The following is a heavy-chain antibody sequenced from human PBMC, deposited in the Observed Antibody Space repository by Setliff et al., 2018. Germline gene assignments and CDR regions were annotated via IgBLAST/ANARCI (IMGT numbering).Heavy chain of an antibody. V-gene: IGHV1-2*02. CDR3: AREPCDYIWGSYRSPYFDH. CDR2: INPKTGGT. J-gene: IGHJ4*02. D-gene: IGHD3-16*02. Sequence: ASVKVSCKASGYTFVGYYLHWVRQAPGQGLEWMGWINPKTGGTNYAQKFQGRVTMTRDASINTAFMHLSSLKSDDMAVYYCAREPCDYIWGSYRSPYFDHWGQGALVTVS. CDR1: GYTFVGYY.